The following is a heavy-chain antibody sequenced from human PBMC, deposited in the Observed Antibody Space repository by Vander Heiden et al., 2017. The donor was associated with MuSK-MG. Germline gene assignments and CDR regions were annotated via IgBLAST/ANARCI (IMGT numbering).Heavy chain of an antibody. D-gene: IGHD3-10*01. Sequence: QVQLQESGPGLVKPSQTLSLTCTVSGGSISSGDYYWSWIRQPPGKGLEWIGYIYYSGRTYYNPSLKRRVTISVDTSKNQFSLKLSSVTAADTAVYYCARESVGEISHDYWGQGTLVNVAS. CDR1: GGSISSGDYY. CDR2: IYYSGRT. J-gene: IGHJ4*02. CDR3: ARESVGEISHDY. V-gene: IGHV4-30-4*01.